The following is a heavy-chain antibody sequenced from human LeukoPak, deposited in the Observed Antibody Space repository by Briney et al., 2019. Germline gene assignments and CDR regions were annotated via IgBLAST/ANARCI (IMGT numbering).Heavy chain of an antibody. D-gene: IGHD5-24*01. J-gene: IGHJ4*02. V-gene: IGHV4-59*01. Sequence: PSETLSLTCAVYGGSFSGYYWSWIRQPPGKGLEWIGYIYYSGSTNYNPSLKSRVTISVDTFKNQFSLKLSSVTAADTAVYYCARGGARRDGYNYAYWGQGTLVTVSS. CDR2: IYYSGST. CDR1: GGSFSGYY. CDR3: ARGGARRDGYNYAY.